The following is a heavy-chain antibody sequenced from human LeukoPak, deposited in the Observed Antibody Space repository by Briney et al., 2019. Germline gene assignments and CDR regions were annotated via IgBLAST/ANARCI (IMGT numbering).Heavy chain of an antibody. V-gene: IGHV4-59*01. D-gene: IGHD3-16*02. Sequence: SETLSLTCTVSGGSINSYSWSWIRQPPGNGLEWIGNIYYSGSSRYNPSLRSRVTISVDTSKNQFSLKLNSVTTADTAVYYCARASRNDYVWGSYRPYFDYWGQGTLVTVSS. CDR1: GGSINSYS. J-gene: IGHJ4*02. CDR2: IYYSGSS. CDR3: ARASRNDYVWGSYRPYFDY.